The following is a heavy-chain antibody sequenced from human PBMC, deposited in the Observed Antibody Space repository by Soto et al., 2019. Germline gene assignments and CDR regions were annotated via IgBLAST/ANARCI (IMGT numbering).Heavy chain of an antibody. J-gene: IGHJ4*02. D-gene: IGHD3-16*01. CDR2: INHSGST. Sequence: QVQLQQWGAGLLKPSETLSLICAVYGGSFSGYYWSWSRQPPGKGLEWIGKINHSGSTNYNPSLKSRVTISVDTSKNHFSLKLSSVTAADTAVYYCARAWGGVPDYWGQGTLVTVSS. CDR1: GGSFSGYY. CDR3: ARAWGGVPDY. V-gene: IGHV4-34*01.